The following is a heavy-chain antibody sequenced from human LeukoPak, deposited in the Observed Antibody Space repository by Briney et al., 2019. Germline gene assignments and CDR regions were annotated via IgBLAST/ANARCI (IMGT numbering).Heavy chain of an antibody. V-gene: IGHV3-66*01. D-gene: IGHD6-19*01. CDR3: ARETAVAGSYYYYYYGMNV. J-gene: IGHJ6*02. Sequence: GGSLRLSCAASGFTVSSNYMSWVRQAPGKGLEWVSVIYSGGSTYYADSVKGRFTISRDNSKNTLYLQMNSLRAEDTAVYYCARETAVAGSYYYYYYGMNVWGQGTTVTASS. CDR1: GFTVSSNY. CDR2: IYSGGST.